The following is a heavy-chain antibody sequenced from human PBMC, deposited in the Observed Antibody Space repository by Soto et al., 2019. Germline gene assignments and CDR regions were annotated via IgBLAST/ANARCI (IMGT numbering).Heavy chain of an antibody. CDR2: ISSSGGAT. J-gene: IGHJ4*02. CDR1: GFNFGAYN. Sequence: PGGSLRLSCVASGFNFGAYNMNWVRQAPGKGLEWVAFISSSGGATYYADSVQGRFSISRDNAENSLYLEMSSLTDDDTAVYYCARMLLSTPLVWGQGSPVTVSS. CDR3: ARMLLSTPLV. D-gene: IGHD2-15*01. V-gene: IGHV3-48*02.